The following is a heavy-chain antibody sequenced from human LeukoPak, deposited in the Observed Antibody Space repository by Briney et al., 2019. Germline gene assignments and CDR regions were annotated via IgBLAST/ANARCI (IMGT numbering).Heavy chain of an antibody. J-gene: IGHJ4*02. V-gene: IGHV4-34*01. CDR2: INHSGST. CDR3: ARVSGRWQRKLDY. D-gene: IGHD4-23*01. CDR1: GGSFSGYY. Sequence: PSETLSLTCAVYGGSFSGYYWSWIRQPPGKGLEWIGEINHSGSTNYNPSLKSRVTISVDTSKNQFSLKLSSVTAADTAVYYCARVSGRWQRKLDYWGQGTLVTASS.